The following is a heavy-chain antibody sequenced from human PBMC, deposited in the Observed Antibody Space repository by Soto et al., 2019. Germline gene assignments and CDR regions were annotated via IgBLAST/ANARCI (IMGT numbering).Heavy chain of an antibody. D-gene: IGHD3-9*01. CDR1: GFTVSGNS. CDR2: IFTDGST. V-gene: IGHV3-53*01. J-gene: IGHJ5*01. CDR3: AKLRYFDWSAYNWFEY. Sequence: GGSLRLSCGASGFTVSGNSLSWVRQAPGKGLEWVSYIFTDGSTYYADSVRGRFTISRDNSKNTLYLQMNNLRAEDTAVYYCAKLRYFDWSAYNWFEYWGQGTPVTAPQ.